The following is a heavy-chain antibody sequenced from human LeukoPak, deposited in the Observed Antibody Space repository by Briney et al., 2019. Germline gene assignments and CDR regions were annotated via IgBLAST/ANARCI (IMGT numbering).Heavy chain of an antibody. CDR2: IRSKAYGGTI. CDR3: TRGYSGYEIFMDY. V-gene: IGHV3-49*04. D-gene: IGHD5-12*01. CDR1: GFIFGDYA. Sequence: GGSLRLSCTASGFIFGDYAMSWVRQAPGKGLEWVGFIRSKAYGGTIPYAASVKGRFTISRDDSTSIAYLQMNSLKTEDTAVYYCTRGYSGYEIFMDYWGQGTLVTVSS. J-gene: IGHJ4*02.